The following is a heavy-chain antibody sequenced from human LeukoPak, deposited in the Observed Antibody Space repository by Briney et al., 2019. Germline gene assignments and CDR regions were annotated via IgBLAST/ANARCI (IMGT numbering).Heavy chain of an antibody. V-gene: IGHV1-2*02. CDR3: ARDSPPAYCSGGSCYFDY. Sequence: GASVKVSCKASGYTFTGYYMHWVRQAPGQGLEWMGWINPNSGGTNYAQKFQGRVTMTRDTSISTAYMELSRLRSDDTAMYYCARDSPPAYCSGGSCYFDYWGQGTLVTVSS. J-gene: IGHJ4*02. D-gene: IGHD2-15*01. CDR1: GYTFTGYY. CDR2: INPNSGGT.